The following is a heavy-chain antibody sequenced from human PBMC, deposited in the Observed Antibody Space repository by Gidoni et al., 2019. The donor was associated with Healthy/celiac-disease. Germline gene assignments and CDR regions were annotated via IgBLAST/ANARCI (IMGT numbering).Heavy chain of an antibody. CDR1: GGSIRRSNW. CDR3: ARILTGTRHYNWFDP. Sequence: QVQLQESGPGLVKPSGTLSLTCAVSGGSIRRSNWWSWVRQPPGKGLEWIGEIYHSGSTNYNPSLKGRVTISVDKSKNQFSLKLSSVTAADTAVYYCARILTGTRHYNWFDPWGQGTLVTVSS. V-gene: IGHV4-4*02. CDR2: IYHSGST. J-gene: IGHJ5*02. D-gene: IGHD1-7*01.